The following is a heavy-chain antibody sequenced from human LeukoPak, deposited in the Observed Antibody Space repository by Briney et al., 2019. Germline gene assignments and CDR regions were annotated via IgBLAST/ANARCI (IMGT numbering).Heavy chain of an antibody. J-gene: IGHJ4*02. CDR1: GGTFSSYA. D-gene: IGHD6-13*01. CDR2: ISAYNGNT. V-gene: IGHV1-18*01. Sequence: ASVKVSCKASGGTFSSYAIIWVRQAPGQGLEWMGWISAYNGNTNYAQKLQGRVTMTTDTSTSTAYMELRSLRSDDTAVYYCARDVVDGYSSSWYPGDYWGQGTLVTVSS. CDR3: ARDVVDGYSSSWYPGDY.